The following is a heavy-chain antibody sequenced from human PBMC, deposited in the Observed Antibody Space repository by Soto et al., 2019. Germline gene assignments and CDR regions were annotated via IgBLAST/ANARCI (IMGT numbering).Heavy chain of an antibody. CDR2: IDPSDSYT. V-gene: IGHV5-10-1*01. Sequence: GESLKISCKGSGYSFTSYWISWVRQMPGKGLEWMGRIDPSDSYTNYSPSFQGHVTISAGKSISTAYLQWSSLKASDTAMYYCARAGAYSSSSDWFDPWGQGTLVTVSS. CDR1: GYSFTSYW. CDR3: ARAGAYSSSSDWFDP. J-gene: IGHJ5*02. D-gene: IGHD6-13*01.